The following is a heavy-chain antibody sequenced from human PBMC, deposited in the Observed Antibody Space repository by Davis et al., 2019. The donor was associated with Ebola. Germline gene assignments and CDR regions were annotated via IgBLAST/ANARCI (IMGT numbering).Heavy chain of an antibody. CDR1: GFTFNRHA. Sequence: GGSLRLSCAASGFTFNRHAMNWVRQAPGKGLEWVSGISGSGDSTYHADSMKGRFTISRDNSKNTLYLQMNSLRGEDTAVYFCASGYCSGGSCSRSPTYWGQGTLVTVSS. D-gene: IGHD2-15*01. J-gene: IGHJ4*02. V-gene: IGHV3-23*01. CDR2: ISGSGDST. CDR3: ASGYCSGGSCSRSPTY.